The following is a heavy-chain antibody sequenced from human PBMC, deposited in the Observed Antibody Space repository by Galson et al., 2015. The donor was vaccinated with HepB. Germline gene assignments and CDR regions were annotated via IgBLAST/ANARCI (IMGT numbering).Heavy chain of an antibody. V-gene: IGHV3-73*01. J-gene: IGHJ4*02. CDR2: IRSKANSYAT. D-gene: IGHD6-19*01. CDR3: TSYSSGWSTGGY. Sequence: SLRLSCAASGFTFSGSAMHWVRQASGKGLEWVGRIRSKANSYATAYAASVKGRFTISRDDSKNTAYLQMNSLKTEDTAVYYCTSYSSGWSTGGYWGQGTLVTVSS. CDR1: GFTFSGSA.